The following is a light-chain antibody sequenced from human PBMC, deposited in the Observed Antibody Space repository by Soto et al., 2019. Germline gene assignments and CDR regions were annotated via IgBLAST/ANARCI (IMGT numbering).Light chain of an antibody. CDR3: QQYGSSPLT. CDR1: QSVSSSY. V-gene: IGKV3-20*01. CDR2: GAS. Sequence: DIVLTQSPGTLSLSPGERATLSCRASQSVSSSYLAWYQQKPCQAPRLLIYGASISATGIPDRFSGSGSGTYFVLTISILEPEDFAVYYCQQYGSSPLTFGGGTKVEIK. J-gene: IGKJ4*01.